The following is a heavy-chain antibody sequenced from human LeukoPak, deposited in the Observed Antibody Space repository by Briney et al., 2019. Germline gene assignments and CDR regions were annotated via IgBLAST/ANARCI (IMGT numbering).Heavy chain of an antibody. Sequence: GGSLRLSCAGSGIIVSSNYMSWVRQAPGKGLEWVSVIYSDGSTFYADSVKGRFTISRDISKNTLYLQMNSLRGEDTAVYYCARDQVGERHFDYWGQGTLVTVSS. CDR1: GIIVSSNY. J-gene: IGHJ4*02. V-gene: IGHV3-53*01. CDR2: IYSDGST. CDR3: ARDQVGERHFDY. D-gene: IGHD6-25*01.